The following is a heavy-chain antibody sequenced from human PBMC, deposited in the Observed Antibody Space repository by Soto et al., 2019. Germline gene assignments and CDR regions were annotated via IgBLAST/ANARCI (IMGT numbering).Heavy chain of an antibody. Sequence: SETLSLTCTVSGGSISSSSYYWGWIRQPPGKGLEWIGSIYYSGSTYYNPSLKSRVTISVDTSKNQFSLKLSSVTAADTAVYYCARHRVITFGGVIVPPFDYWGQGTLVTVSS. CDR3: ARHRVITFGGVIVPPFDY. J-gene: IGHJ4*02. CDR1: GGSISSSSYY. V-gene: IGHV4-39*01. D-gene: IGHD3-16*02. CDR2: IYYSGST.